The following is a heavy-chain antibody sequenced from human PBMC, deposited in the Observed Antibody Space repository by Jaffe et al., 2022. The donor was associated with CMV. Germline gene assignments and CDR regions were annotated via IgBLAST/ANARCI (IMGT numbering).Heavy chain of an antibody. V-gene: IGHV1-8*01. CDR3: ARDYYYDSSGYYYRGYYYGMDV. D-gene: IGHD3-22*01. CDR1: GYTFTSYD. CDR2: MNPNSGNT. Sequence: QVQLVQSGAEVKKPGASVKVSCKASGYTFTSYDINWVRQATGQGLEWMGWMNPNSGNTGYAQKFQGRVTMTRNTSISTAYMELSSLRSEDTAVYYCARDYYYDSSGYYYRGYYYGMDVWGQGTTVTVSS. J-gene: IGHJ6*02.